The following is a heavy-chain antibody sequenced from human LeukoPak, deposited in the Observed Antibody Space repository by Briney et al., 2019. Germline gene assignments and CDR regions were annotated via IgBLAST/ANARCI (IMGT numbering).Heavy chain of an antibody. V-gene: IGHV4-39*07. Sequence: SETLSLTCTVSGGSISSSSYYWGWIRQPPGKGLEWIGSIYYSGSTYYNPSLKSRVTISVDTSKNQFSLKLSSVTAADTAVYYCARATPKAVQVVRGVTLYYYYYYMDVWGKGTTVTISS. D-gene: IGHD3-10*01. CDR2: IYYSGST. CDR3: ARATPKAVQVVRGVTLYYYYYYMDV. J-gene: IGHJ6*03. CDR1: GGSISSSSYY.